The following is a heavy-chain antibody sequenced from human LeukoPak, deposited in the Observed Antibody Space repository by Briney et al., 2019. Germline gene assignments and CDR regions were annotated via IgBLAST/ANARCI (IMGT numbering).Heavy chain of an antibody. CDR3: ARHYVDIVATNYYYYGMDV. CDR2: ISSSSSYT. Sequence: GGSLRLSCAASGFTFSGYYMSWIRQAPGKGLEWVSYISSSSSYTNYADSVKGRFTISRDNAKNSLYPQMNSLRAEDTAVYYCARHYVDIVATNYYYYGMDVWGKGTTVTVSS. D-gene: IGHD5-12*01. CDR1: GFTFSGYY. J-gene: IGHJ6*04. V-gene: IGHV3-11*06.